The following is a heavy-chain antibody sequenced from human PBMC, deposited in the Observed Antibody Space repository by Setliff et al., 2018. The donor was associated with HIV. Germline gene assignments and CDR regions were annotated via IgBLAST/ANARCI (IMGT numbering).Heavy chain of an antibody. V-gene: IGHV1-18*01. D-gene: IGHD1-26*01. J-gene: IGHJ4*02. Sequence: ASVKVSCKASGYTLTSYAITWVRQAPGQGLEWVGWIDADNGNTNYAQKLQGRVTMTTDTSTSTAYMELRSLRSDDTAVYYCARDDRHSGSYYDYWGQGTLVTVSS. CDR2: IDADNGNT. CDR3: ARDDRHSGSYYDY. CDR1: GYTLTSYA.